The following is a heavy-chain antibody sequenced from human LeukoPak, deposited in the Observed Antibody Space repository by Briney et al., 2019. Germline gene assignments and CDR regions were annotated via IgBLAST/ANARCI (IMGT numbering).Heavy chain of an antibody. D-gene: IGHD6-19*01. J-gene: IGHJ5*02. V-gene: IGHV4-59*01. CDR1: GGSINNYY. Sequence: SETLSLTCTVSGGSINNYYYHWIRQPPGKGLEWIGSIYHSGNTYYNPSLKSRVTISVDTSKNQFSLKLSSVTAADTAVYYCAREGSGWYGNWFDPWGQGTLVSVSS. CDR2: IYHSGNT. CDR3: AREGSGWYGNWFDP.